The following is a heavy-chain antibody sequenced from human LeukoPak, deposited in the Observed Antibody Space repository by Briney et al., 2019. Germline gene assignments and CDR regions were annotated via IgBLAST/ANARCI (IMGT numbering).Heavy chain of an antibody. Sequence: PSETLSLTCTVSGGSISSYYWSWIRQPPGKGLEWIGYIDYSGSTNYNPSLKSRVTISVDTSKCRFSLKLSSVTAADTAVYYCASYFNGIDYWGQGTLVTVSS. CDR1: GGSISSYY. J-gene: IGHJ4*02. V-gene: IGHV4-59*08. D-gene: IGHD1-26*01. CDR2: IDYSGST. CDR3: ASYFNGIDY.